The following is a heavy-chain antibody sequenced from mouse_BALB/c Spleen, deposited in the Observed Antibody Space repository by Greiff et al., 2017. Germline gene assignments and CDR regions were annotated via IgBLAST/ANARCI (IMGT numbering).Heavy chain of an antibody. V-gene: IGHV14-4*02. CDR3: NAGGNYPYYFDD. CDR1: GFNIKDYY. J-gene: IGHJ2*01. Sequence: VQLQQSGAELVRSGASVKLSCTASGFNIKDYYMHWVKQRPEQGLEWIGWIDPENGDTEYAPKFQGKATMTADTSSNTAYLQLSSLTSEDTAVYYCNAGGNYPYYFDDWGQGTTLTVSS. CDR2: IDPENGDT. D-gene: IGHD2-1*01.